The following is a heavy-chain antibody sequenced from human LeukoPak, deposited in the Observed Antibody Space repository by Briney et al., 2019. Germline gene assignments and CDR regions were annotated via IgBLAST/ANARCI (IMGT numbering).Heavy chain of an antibody. CDR2: INSDGSST. D-gene: IGHD6-19*01. Sequence: GGSLRLSCEVSGFTFSTSVMHWVRQAPGKGLVWVSRINSDGSSTSYADSVKGRFTISRDNAKNTLYLQMNSLRAEDTAVYYCARDKSQWLVPFDYWGQGTLVTVSS. J-gene: IGHJ4*02. CDR1: GFTFSTSV. V-gene: IGHV3-74*01. CDR3: ARDKSQWLVPFDY.